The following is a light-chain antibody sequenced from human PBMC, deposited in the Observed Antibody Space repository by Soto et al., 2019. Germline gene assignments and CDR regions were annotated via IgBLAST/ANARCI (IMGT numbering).Light chain of an antibody. CDR1: QNINTN. J-gene: IGKJ2*01. CDR3: QQYHDWPLYT. Sequence: EIVLTQSPGTLSLSPGERATLSCRATQNINTNLAWYQQKPGQAPRLLISGASTRATGIPARFSGSGSGTEFTLSISSLQSEDFAVYYCQQYHDWPLYTFGQGTKVDIK. CDR2: GAS. V-gene: IGKV3-15*01.